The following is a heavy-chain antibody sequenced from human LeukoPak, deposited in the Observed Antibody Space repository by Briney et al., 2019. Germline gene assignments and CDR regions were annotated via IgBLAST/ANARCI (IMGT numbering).Heavy chain of an antibody. CDR1: GFTFSSHA. D-gene: IGHD6-13*01. Sequence: PGGSLRLSCAASGFTFSSHAMHWVRQAPGKGLEWVAVISYDGSNKYYADSVKGRFTISRDNSKNTLYLQMNSLRAEDTAVYYCARHGPQIAASGFDYWGQGTLVTVSS. V-gene: IGHV3-30-3*01. CDR3: ARHGPQIAASGFDY. J-gene: IGHJ4*02. CDR2: ISYDGSNK.